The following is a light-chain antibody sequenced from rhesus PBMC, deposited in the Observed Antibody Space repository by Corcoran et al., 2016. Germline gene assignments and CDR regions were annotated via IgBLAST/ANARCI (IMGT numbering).Light chain of an antibody. CDR1: ESVGSY. CDR3: QQYNDLLLT. Sequence: EIVMTQSPATLSLSPGETATLSFRASESVGSYLAWYQQKPGQAPKLLVHSAYFRATGIPDRFSGSGSRTEFTRTISSLEPEDVGVYHCQQYNDLLLTFGGGTKVELK. CDR2: SAY. J-gene: IGKJ4*01. V-gene: IGKV3-40*03.